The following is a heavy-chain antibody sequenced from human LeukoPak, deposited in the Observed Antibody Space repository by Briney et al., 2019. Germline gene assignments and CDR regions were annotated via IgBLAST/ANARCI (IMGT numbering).Heavy chain of an antibody. D-gene: IGHD3-22*01. CDR1: RYTFIDHY. CDR3: ARAGHNSNSGGYDF. V-gene: IGHV1-2*02. J-gene: IGHJ4*02. CDR2: IDPDTGDT. Sequence: ASVKVSCKPSRYTFIDHYLHWVRQAPGQGLESLGWIDPDTGDTHYPQKFQGRVTMTRDTSSSTAYMELNRLRSDDTAVYYCARAGHNSNSGGYDFWRLGTLVTVSS.